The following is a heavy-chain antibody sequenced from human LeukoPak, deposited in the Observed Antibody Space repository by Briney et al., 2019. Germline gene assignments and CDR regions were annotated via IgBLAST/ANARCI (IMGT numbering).Heavy chain of an antibody. V-gene: IGHV1-46*01. Sequence: GASVKVSCKASGYTFTSYYMHWVRQAPGQGLEWIGIINPSGGSTSYAQKFQGRVTMTRDTSTSTVYMELSSLRVEDTAVYYCAGVQEKAADFDYWGQGTLVTVSS. D-gene: IGHD2-15*01. CDR3: AGVQEKAADFDY. J-gene: IGHJ4*02. CDR2: INPSGGST. CDR1: GYTFTSYY.